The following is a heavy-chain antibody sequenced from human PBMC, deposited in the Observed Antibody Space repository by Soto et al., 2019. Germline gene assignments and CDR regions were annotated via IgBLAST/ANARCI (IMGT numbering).Heavy chain of an antibody. V-gene: IGHV4-31*03. CDR1: GGSISSGGYY. D-gene: IGHD3-22*01. J-gene: IGHJ4*02. CDR2: IYYSGST. CDR3: ARVRVEYYYDSSGVFDY. Sequence: PSETLSLTCTVSGGSISSGGYYWSWIRQHPGKGLEWIGYIYYSGSTYYNPSLKSRVTISVDTSKNQFSLKLSSVTAADTAVYYCARVRVEYYYDSSGVFDYWGQETLVTVSS.